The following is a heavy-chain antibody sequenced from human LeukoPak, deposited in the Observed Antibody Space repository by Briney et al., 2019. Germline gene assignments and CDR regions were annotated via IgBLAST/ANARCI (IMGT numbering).Heavy chain of an antibody. CDR2: INPNSGGT. V-gene: IGHV1-2*02. CDR3: ARAPGRFLEWLLGAPDY. J-gene: IGHJ4*02. Sequence: GASVTVSCKASGYSFTGYYMHWVRQAPGQGLEWMGWINPNSGGTNYAQKFQGRVTMTRDTSISTAYMELSRLRSDDTAVYSCARAPGRFLEWLLGAPDYWGQGTLVTVSS. D-gene: IGHD3-3*01. CDR1: GYSFTGYY.